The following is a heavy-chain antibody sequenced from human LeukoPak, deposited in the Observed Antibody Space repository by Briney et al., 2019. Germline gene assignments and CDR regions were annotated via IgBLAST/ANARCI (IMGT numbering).Heavy chain of an antibody. CDR1: GFTVSNNY. CDR2: IYSGGTI. V-gene: IGHV3-53*01. Sequence: GGSLRLSCAASGFTVSNNYLHWVRQAPGKGLEWVSVIYSGGTIYYANSVKGRFTISRDSSKNTMYLQMNSLRVEDTAMYYCGRDEGWLTPYFDYWGQGTLVTVSS. D-gene: IGHD6-19*01. J-gene: IGHJ4*02. CDR3: GRDEGWLTPYFDY.